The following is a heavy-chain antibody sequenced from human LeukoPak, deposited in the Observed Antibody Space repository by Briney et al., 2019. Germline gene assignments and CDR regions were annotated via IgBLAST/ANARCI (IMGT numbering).Heavy chain of an antibody. Sequence: GGSLRLSCAASGFTFGSYSMTWVRQAPGKGLEWVSAISGSGGSTYYADSVKGRFTISRDNSKNTLYLQMNSLRAEDTAVYYCAKDDSSDPGAFDIWGQGTMVTVSS. CDR2: ISGSGGST. D-gene: IGHD3-22*01. J-gene: IGHJ3*02. CDR1: GFTFGSYS. CDR3: AKDDSSDPGAFDI. V-gene: IGHV3-23*01.